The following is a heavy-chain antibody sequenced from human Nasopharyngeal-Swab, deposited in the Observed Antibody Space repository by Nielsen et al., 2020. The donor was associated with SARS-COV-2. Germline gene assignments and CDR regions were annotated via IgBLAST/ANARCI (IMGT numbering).Heavy chain of an antibody. J-gene: IGHJ3*02. V-gene: IGHV1-18*01. CDR3: ARDLTALNYDILTGYFSDAFDI. CDR1: GYTFTSYG. Sequence: ASVKVSCKASGYTFTSYGISWVRQAPGQGLEWMGWISAYNGNTNYAQKLQGRVTMTTETSTSTAYMELRSLRSDDTAVYYCARDLTALNYDILTGYFSDAFDIWGQGTMVTVSS. CDR2: ISAYNGNT. D-gene: IGHD3-9*01.